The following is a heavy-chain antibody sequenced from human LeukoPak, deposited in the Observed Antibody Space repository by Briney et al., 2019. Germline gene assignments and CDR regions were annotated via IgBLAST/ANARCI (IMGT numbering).Heavy chain of an antibody. CDR3: AKCSGWFVRGKDYYYYYMDV. CDR1: GFTFRTSG. Sequence: GGSLRLSCAASGFTFRTSGMNWVRQAPGKGLEWVSTVSTTGGSTYYADSVKGRFTISRDNSKDTLYLQMNSLRAEDTAVYYCAKCSGWFVRGKDYYYYYMDVWGKGTTVTVSS. CDR2: VSTTGGST. D-gene: IGHD6-19*01. V-gene: IGHV3-23*01. J-gene: IGHJ6*03.